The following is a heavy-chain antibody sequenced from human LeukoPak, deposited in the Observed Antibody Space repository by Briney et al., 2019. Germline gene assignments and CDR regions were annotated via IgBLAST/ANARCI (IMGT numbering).Heavy chain of an antibody. CDR2: INTDIGGT. D-gene: IGHD1-26*01. J-gene: IGHJ4*02. CDR3: ARNWEL. Sequence: ASVKVSCKVSGDIFSTYYIQWVRQAPGERLEWVGWINTDIGGTNSAREFQGRVSMTKDTSISTSYLELTRLTSDDTAIYYCARNWELWGEGTLVTVSS. V-gene: IGHV1-2*02. CDR1: GDIFSTYY.